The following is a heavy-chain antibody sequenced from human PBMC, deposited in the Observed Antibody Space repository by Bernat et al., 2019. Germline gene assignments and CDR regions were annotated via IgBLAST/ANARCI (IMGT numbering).Heavy chain of an antibody. V-gene: IGHV3-33*01. CDR3: ARDGLYGDYVVLDY. Sequence: QVQLVESGGGVVQPGRSLRLSCAASRFTFSSYGMHWVRQAPGKGLEWVAVIWYDGSNKYYADSVKGRFTISRDNSKNTLYLQMNSLRAEDTAVYYCARDGLYGDYVVLDYWGQGTLVTVSS. CDR2: IWYDGSNK. CDR1: RFTFSSYG. D-gene: IGHD4-17*01. J-gene: IGHJ4*02.